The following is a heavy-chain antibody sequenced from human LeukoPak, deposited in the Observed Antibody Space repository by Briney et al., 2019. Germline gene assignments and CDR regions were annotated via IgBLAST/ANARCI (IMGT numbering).Heavy chain of an antibody. Sequence: GASVKVSCKASGYTFTGYYMHWVRQAPGQGLEWMGWINPNSGGTNYAQKFQGRVTMTRDTSISTAYMELSRLRSDDTAVYYCAREAASLRYFDWLPENWFDPWGQGTLVTVSS. CDR3: AREAASLRYFDWLPENWFDP. J-gene: IGHJ5*02. V-gene: IGHV1-2*02. CDR1: GYTFTGYY. D-gene: IGHD3-9*01. CDR2: INPNSGGT.